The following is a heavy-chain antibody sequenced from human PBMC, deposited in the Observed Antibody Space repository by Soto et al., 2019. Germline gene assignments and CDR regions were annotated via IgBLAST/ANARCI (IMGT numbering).Heavy chain of an antibody. CDR2: IYYSGST. D-gene: IGHD6-19*01. CDR1: GGSISSSSYY. Sequence: SETLSLTCTVSGGSISSSSYYWGWIRQPPGKGLEWIGSIYYSGSTYYNPSLKSRVTISVDTSKNQFSLKLSSVTAADTAVYYCARRSEKWLVRVSSWFDPWGQGTLVTVSS. V-gene: IGHV4-39*01. CDR3: ARRSEKWLVRVSSWFDP. J-gene: IGHJ5*02.